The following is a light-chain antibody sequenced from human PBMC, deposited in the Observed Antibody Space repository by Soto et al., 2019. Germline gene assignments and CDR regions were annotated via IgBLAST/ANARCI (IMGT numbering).Light chain of an antibody. CDR3: QQSSGTPLT. CDR2: AAS. Sequence: DIQMTQSPSSLSASVGDRVSITCRASQSISRFLNWYQQKPGKAPKLLIYAASSLQSGVPSRFSGSGSGTDFSLTISSLQPEDSASYYCQQSSGTPLTFGGGTKV. CDR1: QSISRF. V-gene: IGKV1-39*01. J-gene: IGKJ4*01.